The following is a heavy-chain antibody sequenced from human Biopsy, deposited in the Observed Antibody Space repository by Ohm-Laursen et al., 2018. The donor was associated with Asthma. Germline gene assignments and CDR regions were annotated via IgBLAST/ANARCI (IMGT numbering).Heavy chain of an antibody. D-gene: IGHD3-22*01. CDR1: GFAVSRDH. CDR2: IYSGGTS. CDR3: ARGDSSNWSHYYFDY. V-gene: IGHV3-53*01. Sequence: RLSCTASGFAVSRDHMVWVRQAPGKGLEWVSVIYSGGTSHTADSVRGRFTISRDYSKNTLYLQMHSLRAEGTAVYYCARGDSSNWSHYYFDYWGQGTLVTVSS. J-gene: IGHJ4*02.